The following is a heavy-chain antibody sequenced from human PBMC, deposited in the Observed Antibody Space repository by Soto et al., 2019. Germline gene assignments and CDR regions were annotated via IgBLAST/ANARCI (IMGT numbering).Heavy chain of an antibody. CDR2: ISYDGNNK. V-gene: IGHV3-30*18. Sequence: GGSLRLSCAASGFSFSTSGMHWVRQAPVKGLEWVAVISYDGNNKYYADSVKGRFTISRDNSQKTLYLQMNRLRVEDTAVYYCAKALKQPNWFDPWGQGTLVTVSS. CDR3: AKALKQPNWFDP. D-gene: IGHD6-13*01. CDR1: GFSFSTSG. J-gene: IGHJ5*02.